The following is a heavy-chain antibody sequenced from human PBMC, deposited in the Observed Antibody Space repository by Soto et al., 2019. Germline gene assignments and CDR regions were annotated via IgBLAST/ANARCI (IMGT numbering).Heavy chain of an antibody. Sequence: QVQLVESGGGVVQPGRSMRLSCAASGFTFSSYAMHWVRQGPGKGLEWVAVISYDGSNKYYADSVKGQFTISRDNSKNTLYLQMNSLRTEDTAVYYCAIDLEGVDYWGQGTLVTVSS. CDR3: AIDLEGVDY. D-gene: IGHD3-3*01. J-gene: IGHJ4*02. CDR1: GFTFSSYA. V-gene: IGHV3-30-3*01. CDR2: ISYDGSNK.